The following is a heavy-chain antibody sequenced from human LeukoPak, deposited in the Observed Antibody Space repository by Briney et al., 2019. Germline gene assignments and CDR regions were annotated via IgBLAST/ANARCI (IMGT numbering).Heavy chain of an antibody. V-gene: IGHV6-1*01. Sequence: SQTLSLTCAISGDSVSSNSAAWNWIRQSPSSGLEWLGRTYYRSKWYNDYAVSVRGRITINPDTSKNQFSLLLNSVTPEDTAVYYCARYSGLGVPDYWGQGTLVTVSS. CDR3: ARYSGLGVPDY. CDR1: GDSVSSNSAA. J-gene: IGHJ4*02. D-gene: IGHD2-21*01. CDR2: TYYRSKWYN.